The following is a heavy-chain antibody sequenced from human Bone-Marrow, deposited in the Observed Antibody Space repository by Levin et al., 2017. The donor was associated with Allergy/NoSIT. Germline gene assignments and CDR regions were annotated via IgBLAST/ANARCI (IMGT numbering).Heavy chain of an antibody. CDR3: AKAPGEYCSSTSCYTPYWYFDL. J-gene: IGHJ2*01. V-gene: IGHV3-23*01. CDR2: ISGSGGST. Sequence: GESLKISCAASGFTCSSYAMSWVRQAPGKGLEWVSAISGSGGSTYYADSVKGRFTISRDNSKNTLYLQMNSLRAEDTAVYYCAKAPGEYCSSTSCYTPYWYFDLWGRGTLVTVSS. CDR1: GFTCSSYA. D-gene: IGHD2-2*02.